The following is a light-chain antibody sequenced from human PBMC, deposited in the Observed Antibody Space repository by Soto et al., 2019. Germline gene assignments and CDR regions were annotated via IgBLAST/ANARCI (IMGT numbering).Light chain of an antibody. CDR1: QSVTSSY. CDR3: QQYNNWLTWT. CDR2: GAS. Sequence: EIVLTQSPGTLSLSPGEGATLSCRASQSVTSSYLAWYQQKPGQAPRLLIYGASTRATGIPARFSGSGSGTEFTLTISSLQSEDFAVYYCQQYNNWLTWTFGQGTKVDIK. J-gene: IGKJ1*01. V-gene: IGKV3-15*01.